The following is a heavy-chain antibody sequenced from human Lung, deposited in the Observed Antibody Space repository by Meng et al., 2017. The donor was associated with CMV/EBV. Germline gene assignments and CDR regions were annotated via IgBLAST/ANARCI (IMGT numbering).Heavy chain of an antibody. J-gene: IGHJ4*02. Sequence: SXXVSXKASGGTFSSYTANWVRQAPGQGLEWMGRIIPMIGATNYTQKFQGRVTITTDESTSTTYMELSSLRSEDTAVYYCAREPEATYPEYDGYYFDYWGQGXLVTVSS. V-gene: IGHV1-69*16. CDR3: AREPEATYPEYDGYYFDY. D-gene: IGHD3-16*01. CDR1: GGTFSSYT. CDR2: IIPMIGAT.